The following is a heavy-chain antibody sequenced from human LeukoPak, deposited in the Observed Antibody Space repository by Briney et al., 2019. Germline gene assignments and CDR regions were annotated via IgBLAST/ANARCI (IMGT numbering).Heavy chain of an antibody. CDR1: GGSISSYY. CDR3: ARGHEQQLCWFDP. V-gene: IGHV4-59*01. Sequence: SETLSLTCTVSGGSISSYYWSWLRQPPGKGLEWIGYIYYSGSTNYNPSLKSRVTISVDTSKNQFSLKLSSVTAADTAVYYCARGHEQQLCWFDPWGQGTLVTVSS. CDR2: IYYSGST. D-gene: IGHD6-13*01. J-gene: IGHJ5*02.